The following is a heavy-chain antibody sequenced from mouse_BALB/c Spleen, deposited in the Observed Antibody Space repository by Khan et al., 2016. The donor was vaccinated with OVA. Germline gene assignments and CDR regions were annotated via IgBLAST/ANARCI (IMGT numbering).Heavy chain of an antibody. D-gene: IGHD1-2*01. CDR3: ARNEYCGYWYFDV. V-gene: IGHV3-5*02. J-gene: IGHJ1*01. Sequence: EVQLQESGPGLVKPSQTVSLTCTVTGISITTRNYRWSWIRQFPGNKLEWIGYIYYSGTITYNPFLTSRATITRDTSKNPFFLEMNSLTAEDTATYYCARNEYCGYWYFDVWGAGTTVTVSS. CDR1: GISITTRNYR. CDR2: IYYSGTI.